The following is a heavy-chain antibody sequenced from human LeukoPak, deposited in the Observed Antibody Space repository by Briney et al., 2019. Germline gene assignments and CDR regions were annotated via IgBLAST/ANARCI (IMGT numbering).Heavy chain of an antibody. Sequence: GGSLRLSCAASGFTFSSYWMSWVRQAPGKGLEWVANIKKDGSEKNYVDSVKGRFTISRDNAKNSLYLQMNSLRAEDTAVYYCARSGRGGAFDMWGQGTMVTVSS. V-gene: IGHV3-7*01. CDR2: IKKDGSEK. CDR3: ARSGRGGAFDM. CDR1: GFTFSSYW. J-gene: IGHJ3*02. D-gene: IGHD1-26*01.